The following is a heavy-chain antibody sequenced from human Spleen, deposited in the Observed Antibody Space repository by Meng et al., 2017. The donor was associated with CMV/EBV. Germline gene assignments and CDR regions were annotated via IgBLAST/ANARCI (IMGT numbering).Heavy chain of an antibody. Sequence: SETLSLTCAVYGGSFSGYYWTWIRQSPGKGLEWIGEINHSGSTNYNPSLKSRVTISIDTSKNQFSLKLSSVTAADTAMYYCATFSPGWGSLGHWGQGTLVTVSS. V-gene: IGHV4-34*01. J-gene: IGHJ1*01. CDR1: GGSFSGYY. D-gene: IGHD2-21*01. CDR2: INHSGST. CDR3: ATFSPGWGSLGH.